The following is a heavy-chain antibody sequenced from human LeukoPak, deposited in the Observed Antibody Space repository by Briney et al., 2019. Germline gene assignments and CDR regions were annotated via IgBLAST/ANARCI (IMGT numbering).Heavy chain of an antibody. V-gene: IGHV3-30-3*01. CDR1: GFTFRNYV. CDR3: AREGYNGSGSPPSLYFDY. Sequence: PGGSLRLSCAASGFTFRNYVIHWDRQAPGKGLEWVAVTSSDLNVKLYADSVKGRFTISRDNSRSTLYLQMNSLRPEDTAIYYCAREGYNGSGSPPSLYFDYWGQGTLVTVSS. D-gene: IGHD3-10*01. J-gene: IGHJ4*02. CDR2: TSSDLNVK.